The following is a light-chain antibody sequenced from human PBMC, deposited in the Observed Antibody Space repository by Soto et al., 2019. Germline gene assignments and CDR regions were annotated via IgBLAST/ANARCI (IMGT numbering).Light chain of an antibody. Sequence: DLQMTQSPSSVSASVGDRVTITCRASQAIDSWLAWYQQKPGEAPKLLIFTGSLLHSGVPPRFSGSGSGTDFTLKITRVEAEDVGVYYCMQTLQTPLTFGGGTRVEIK. J-gene: IGKJ4*01. V-gene: IGKV1-12*01. CDR2: TGS. CDR3: MQTLQTPLT. CDR1: QAIDSW.